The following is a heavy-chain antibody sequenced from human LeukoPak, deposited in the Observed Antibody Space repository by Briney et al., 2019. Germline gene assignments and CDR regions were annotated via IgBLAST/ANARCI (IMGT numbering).Heavy chain of an antibody. Sequence: PVASVKVSCKASGYTFTSYYMHWVRQAPGQGLEWMGIINPSGGSTSYAQKFQGRVTMTRDTSTSTVYMELSSLRSEDTAVYYCARDWGVYYDSSGPSYPVGAFDIWGQGTMVTVSS. D-gene: IGHD3-22*01. CDR3: ARDWGVYYDSSGPSYPVGAFDI. J-gene: IGHJ3*02. V-gene: IGHV1-46*01. CDR1: GYTFTSYY. CDR2: INPSGGST.